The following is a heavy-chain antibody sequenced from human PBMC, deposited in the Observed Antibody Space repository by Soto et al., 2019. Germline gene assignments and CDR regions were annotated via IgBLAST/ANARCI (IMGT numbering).Heavy chain of an antibody. J-gene: IGHJ5*02. V-gene: IGHV1-2*02. CDR1: GYSFTGYY. CDR3: ARGPFVSSDIGIVPAAEGFAP. D-gene: IGHD2-2*01. Sequence: ASVKVSCKASGYSFTGYYLHWVRQAPGQGLEWMGWINSNSGGTKYAQKFQGRVTMTRDTSIRTAYMELSRLRSDDTAVYYCARGPFVSSDIGIVPAAEGFAPWGQGTLVTSPQ. CDR2: INSNSGGT.